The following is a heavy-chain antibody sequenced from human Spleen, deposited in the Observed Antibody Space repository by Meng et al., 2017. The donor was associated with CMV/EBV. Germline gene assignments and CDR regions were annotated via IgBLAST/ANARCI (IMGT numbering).Heavy chain of an antibody. CDR2: ISAYNDKT. Sequence: GGSLRLSCKASGYTLAHYGISWVRQAPGQGLEWMGWISAYNDKTDYVRKFQGRVTMTTDTSASTAYMELRSLRSDDTAVYYCARPYSGVYNPCAFDLWGQGTRVTVSS. D-gene: IGHD3-22*01. J-gene: IGHJ3*01. V-gene: IGHV1-18*01. CDR1: GYTLAHYG. CDR3: ARPYSGVYNPCAFDL.